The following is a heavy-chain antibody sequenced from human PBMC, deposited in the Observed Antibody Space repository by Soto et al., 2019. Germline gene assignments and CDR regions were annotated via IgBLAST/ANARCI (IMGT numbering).Heavy chain of an antibody. J-gene: IGHJ6*02. CDR2: ITRNSDI. Sequence: GSLQISFAASGFTFSSYSIHWVRQAAGKGLEWVSAITRNSDIYYADSVKGRFTISRDNAQNSVSLQMNSLRAEDTAVYYCAREETAWPLAYGLDVWGQGTTVTVSS. D-gene: IGHD2-21*02. CDR1: GFTFSSYS. V-gene: IGHV3-21*01. CDR3: AREETAWPLAYGLDV.